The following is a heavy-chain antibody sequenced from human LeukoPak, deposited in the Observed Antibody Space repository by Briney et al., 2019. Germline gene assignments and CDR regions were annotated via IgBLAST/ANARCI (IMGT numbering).Heavy chain of an antibody. CDR2: ITSSSSYI. CDR3: ARLARDAFDI. V-gene: IGHV3-21*01. J-gene: IGHJ3*02. CDR1: GFTFSSYA. Sequence: GGSLRLSCAASGFTFSSYAMSWVRQAPGKGLEWVSSITSSSSYIYYADSVKGRFTISRDNAKNSLYLQMNSLRAEDTAVYYCARLARDAFDIWGQGTMVTVSS.